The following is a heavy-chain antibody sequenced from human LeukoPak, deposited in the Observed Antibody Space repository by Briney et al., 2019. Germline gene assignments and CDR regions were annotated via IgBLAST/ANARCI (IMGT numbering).Heavy chain of an antibody. Sequence: GESLKISCAASGFNFNRYSMNWVRQAPGKGLEWVSYISVSSTDIYYADSVRGRFTISRDNARNSLHLQMNSLRAEDTAIYYCVRDLNFRSGFPNFYFDSWGQGSLVTVSS. CDR2: ISVSSTDI. D-gene: IGHD3-3*01. CDR1: GFNFNRYS. J-gene: IGHJ4*02. CDR3: VRDLNFRSGFPNFYFDS. V-gene: IGHV3-48*01.